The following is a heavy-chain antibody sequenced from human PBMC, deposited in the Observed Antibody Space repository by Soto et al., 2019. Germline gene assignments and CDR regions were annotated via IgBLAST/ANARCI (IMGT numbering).Heavy chain of an antibody. CDR3: ARDTFDYSYNWFDP. Sequence: GGSLRLSCAASGFTFSSYAMHWVRQAPGKGLEYVSAISSNGGSTYYANSVKGRFTISRDNSKNTLYLQMGSLRAEDLAVYYCARDTFDYSYNWFDPWGQGTLVTVSS. V-gene: IGHV3-64*01. CDR2: ISSNGGST. CDR1: GFTFSSYA. D-gene: IGHD4-4*01. J-gene: IGHJ5*02.